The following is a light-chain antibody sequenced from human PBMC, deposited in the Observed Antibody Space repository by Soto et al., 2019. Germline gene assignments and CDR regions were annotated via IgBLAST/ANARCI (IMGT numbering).Light chain of an antibody. CDR1: SSDVGGYNY. V-gene: IGLV2-11*01. J-gene: IGLJ3*02. CDR2: DVS. Sequence: QSALTPPRSVSGSPGQSVTISCTGTSSDVGGYNYVSWYQQHPGKAPKLMIYDVSKRPSGVPDRFSGSKSGNTASLTISGLQAEDEADYYCCSYAGSYSWVFGGGTKVTVL. CDR3: CSYAGSYSWV.